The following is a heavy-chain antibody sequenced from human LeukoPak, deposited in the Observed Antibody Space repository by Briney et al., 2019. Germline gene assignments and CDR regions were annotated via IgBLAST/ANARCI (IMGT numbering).Heavy chain of an antibody. J-gene: IGHJ4*02. D-gene: IGHD6-19*01. CDR2: IYYSGTS. CDR1: SGSISNGGYY. Sequence: KPSEPLSLPCTVSSGSISNGGYYWSWIRQPPGKGLEWIGSIYYSGTSYYNPSLTSRVTISVDTSKNQFSLKLSSVTSADTAVYYCARAVMVAVAGGRFDYWGQGTLVTVSS. V-gene: IGHV4-39*07. CDR3: ARAVMVAVAGGRFDY.